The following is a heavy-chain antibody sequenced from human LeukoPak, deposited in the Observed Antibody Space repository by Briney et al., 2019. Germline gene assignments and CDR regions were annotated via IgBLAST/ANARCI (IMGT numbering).Heavy chain of an antibody. CDR2: VSLAGQT. CDR1: GGSISNTNW. CDR3: ARGGPYGSFDY. Sequence: SGTLSLTCDVSGGSISNTNWWSWVRQPPGQGLEWIGEVSLAGQTNYNPSLNSRVTISVDTSKNQFSLKLSSVTAADTAVYYCARGGPYGSFDYWGQGTLVTVSS. V-gene: IGHV4-4*02. J-gene: IGHJ4*02. D-gene: IGHD3-16*01.